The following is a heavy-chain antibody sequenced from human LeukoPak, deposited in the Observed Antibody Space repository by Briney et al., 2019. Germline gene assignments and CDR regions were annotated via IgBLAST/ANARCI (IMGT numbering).Heavy chain of an antibody. Sequence: PSETLSLTCTVSGGSITSYYWSWIRQPPGKGLEWIGYIFYSGSTKYNPSLKSRVTISVDTSKNQFSLKLSSVTAADTAVYYCARQDDYNFDYRGQGTLVTVSS. V-gene: IGHV4-59*08. CDR2: IFYSGST. CDR1: GGSITSYY. CDR3: ARQDDYNFDY. J-gene: IGHJ4*02. D-gene: IGHD5-24*01.